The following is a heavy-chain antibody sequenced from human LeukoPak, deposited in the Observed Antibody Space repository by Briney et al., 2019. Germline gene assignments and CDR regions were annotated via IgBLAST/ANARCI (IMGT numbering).Heavy chain of an antibody. CDR3: AAYSYGYTDY. D-gene: IGHD5-18*01. Sequence: PSETLSLTCTVSGGSINSYYWSWIRQPPGKGLEWIGYIYYGGSTNYNPSLKSRVTISVDTSKNQFSLKLSSVTAADTAVYYCAAYSYGYTDYWGQGTLVTVSS. CDR2: IYYGGST. J-gene: IGHJ4*02. V-gene: IGHV4-59*01. CDR1: GGSINSYY.